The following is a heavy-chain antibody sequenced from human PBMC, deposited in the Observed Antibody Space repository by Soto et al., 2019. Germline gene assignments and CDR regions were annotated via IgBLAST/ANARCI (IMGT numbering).Heavy chain of an antibody. D-gene: IGHD3-3*01. CDR2: INPNSGGT. J-gene: IGHJ4*02. V-gene: IGHV1-2*02. Sequence: QVQLVQSGAEVKKPGASVKVSCKASGYTFTGYYMHWVRQAPGQGLEWMGWINPNSGGTNYAQKFQGRVTMTRDTSISTAYMELSRLRSDDTAVYYCARDYYDFWSGYYSGSPTHFDYWGQGTLVTVSS. CDR3: ARDYYDFWSGYYSGSPTHFDY. CDR1: GYTFTGYY.